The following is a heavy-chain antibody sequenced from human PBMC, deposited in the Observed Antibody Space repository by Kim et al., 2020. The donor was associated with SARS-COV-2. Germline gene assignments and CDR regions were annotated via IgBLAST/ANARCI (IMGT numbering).Heavy chain of an antibody. CDR2: ISYDGSNK. J-gene: IGHJ6*02. Sequence: GGSLRLSCAASGFTFSSYGMHWVRQAPGKGLEWVAVISYDGSNKYYADSVKGRFTISRDNSKKTLYLQMNSLRAEDTAVYYCARDYYDSSGYSNYGMDVWGQGTPVTVSS. CDR1: GFTFSSYG. D-gene: IGHD3-22*01. V-gene: IGHV3-30-3*01. CDR3: ARDYYDSSGYSNYGMDV.